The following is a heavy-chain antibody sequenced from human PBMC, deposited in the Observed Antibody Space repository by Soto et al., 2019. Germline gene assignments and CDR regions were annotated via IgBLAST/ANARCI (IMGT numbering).Heavy chain of an antibody. CDR1: GGTFSSYA. D-gene: IGHD4-17*01. J-gene: IGHJ4*02. Sequence: SVKVSCKASGGTFSSYAISWVRQAPGQGLEWMGGIIPIFGTANYAQKFQGRVTITADESTSTAYMELSSLRSEDTAVYYCARDHPNDYGDYAYFDYWGQGTLVTVSS. V-gene: IGHV1-69*13. CDR2: IIPIFGTA. CDR3: ARDHPNDYGDYAYFDY.